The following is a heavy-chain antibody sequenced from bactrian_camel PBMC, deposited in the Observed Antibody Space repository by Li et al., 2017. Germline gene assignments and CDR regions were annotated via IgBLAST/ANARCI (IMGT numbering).Heavy chain of an antibody. J-gene: IGHJ6*01. V-gene: IGHV3S1*01. D-gene: IGHD3*01. CDR2: IYLGDGTT. CDR1: GYTYISYMRGC. Sequence: HVQLVESGGGSVQAGGSLRISCAASGYTYISYMRGCMAWFRQAPGKEREAVASIYLGDGTTYYVDSVKGRFTISRDNAKNTVTMQMNSLKTEDTAMYYCATGSQAGPFGYWGQGTQVTVS. CDR3: ATGSQAGPFGY.